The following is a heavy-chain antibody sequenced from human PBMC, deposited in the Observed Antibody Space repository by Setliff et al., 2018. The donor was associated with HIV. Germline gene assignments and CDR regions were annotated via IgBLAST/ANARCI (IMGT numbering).Heavy chain of an antibody. CDR3: ARESPSSSWFYFDF. V-gene: IGHV4-38-2*02. CDR2: IYHSGST. J-gene: IGHJ4*02. D-gene: IGHD6-13*01. CDR1: GYSISSGYY. Sequence: PSETLSLTCTVSGYSISSGYYWGWIRQPPGKGLEWIGSIYHSGSTCYNPSLKSRVTISVDTSKNQFSLKVRSVTAADTAVYYCARESPSSSWFYFDFWGQGTLVTVSS.